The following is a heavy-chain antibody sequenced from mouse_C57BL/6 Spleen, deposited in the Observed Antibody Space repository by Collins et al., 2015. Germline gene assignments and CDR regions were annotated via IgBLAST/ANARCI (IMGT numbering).Heavy chain of an antibody. D-gene: IGHD1-1*01. V-gene: IGHV1-50*01. J-gene: IGHJ1*03. Sequence: QVQLQQPGAELVKPGASVKLSCKASGYTFTSYWMQWVKQRPGQGLEWIGEIDPSDSYTNYNQKFKGKATLTVDTPSSTAYMQLSSLTSEDSAVYYCARRHYGSSYWYFDVWGTGTTVTVSS. CDR3: ARRHYGSSYWYFDV. CDR1: GYTFTSYW. CDR2: IDPSDSYT.